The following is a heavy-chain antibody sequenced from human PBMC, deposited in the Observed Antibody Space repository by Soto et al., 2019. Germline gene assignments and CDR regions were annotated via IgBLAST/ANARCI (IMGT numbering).Heavy chain of an antibody. CDR2: ISYDGSNK. V-gene: IGHV3-30*18. CDR3: AKDVALDYDFWSGYLLNDAFDI. CDR1: GFTFSSYG. J-gene: IGHJ3*02. Sequence: GGSLRLSCAASGFTFSSYGMHWVRQAPGKGLEWVAVISYDGSNKYYADSVKGRFTISRDNSKNTLYLQMNSLRAEDTAVYYCAKDVALDYDFWSGYLLNDAFDIWGQGTMVTVSS. D-gene: IGHD3-3*01.